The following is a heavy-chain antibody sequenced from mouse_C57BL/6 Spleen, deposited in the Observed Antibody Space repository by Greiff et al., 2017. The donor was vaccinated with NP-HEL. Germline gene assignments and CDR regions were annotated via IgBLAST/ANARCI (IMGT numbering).Heavy chain of an antibody. Sequence: DVQLQQSGPGLVKPSQSLSLTCSVTGYSITSGYYWNWIRQFPGNKLEWMGYISYDGSNNYNPSLKNRISITRDTSKNQFFLKLNSVTTEDTATYYCARDVGRFAYWGQGTLVTVSA. D-gene: IGHD4-1*01. CDR1: GYSITSGYY. CDR2: ISYDGSN. V-gene: IGHV3-6*01. J-gene: IGHJ3*01. CDR3: ARDVGRFAY.